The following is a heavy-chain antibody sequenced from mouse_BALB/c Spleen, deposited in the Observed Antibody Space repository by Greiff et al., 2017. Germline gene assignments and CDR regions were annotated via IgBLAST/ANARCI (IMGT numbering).Heavy chain of an antibody. CDR3: NSHYWPFAD. V-gene: IGHV14-4*02. CDR1: GFNIKDYY. Sequence: EVQLQQSGAELVRPGASVKLSCTASGFNIKDYYMHWVKQRPEQGLEWIGRIDLANGDTEYAPKFQGKATMTADTSSNTAYLQLSSLTSEDTAVYDRNSHYWPFADWGEGTLVTVSA. J-gene: IGHJ3*01. D-gene: IGHD1-1*01. CDR2: IDLANGDT.